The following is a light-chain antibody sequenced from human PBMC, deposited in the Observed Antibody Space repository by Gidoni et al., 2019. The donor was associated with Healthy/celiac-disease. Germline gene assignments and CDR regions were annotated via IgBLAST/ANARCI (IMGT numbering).Light chain of an antibody. Sequence: IHITQSPSSLSASVGDRVTITCRAIQGISNYLAWYQQKPGKVPKILIYAASTLQSGVPSRLSGSGSGTDFTLTISSLQPEDVATYYCQKYNSAPLTFGGGTKVEIK. V-gene: IGKV1-27*01. CDR1: QGISNY. CDR3: QKYNSAPLT. J-gene: IGKJ4*01. CDR2: AAS.